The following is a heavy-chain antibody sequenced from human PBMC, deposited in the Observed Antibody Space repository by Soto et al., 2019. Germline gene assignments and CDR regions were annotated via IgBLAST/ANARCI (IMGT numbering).Heavy chain of an antibody. Sequence: PSETLSHTCAVYAGSFIGYYWSWIRQPPGKGLEWIGEINHSGSTNYNPSLKSRVTISVDTPKYQFSLKLSSVTAADTAVYYCASGRGGSSSGPRNWLDAWGEGTLVTLAS. CDR1: AGSFIGYY. D-gene: IGHD6-6*01. V-gene: IGHV4-34*01. J-gene: IGHJ5*02. CDR2: INHSGST. CDR3: ASGRGGSSSGPRNWLDA.